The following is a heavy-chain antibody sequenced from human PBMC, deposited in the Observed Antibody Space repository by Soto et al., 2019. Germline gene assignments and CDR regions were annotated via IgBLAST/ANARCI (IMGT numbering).Heavy chain of an antibody. J-gene: IGHJ4*02. CDR1: GFTVSNSY. Sequence: EVQLVESGGGLVQPGGSLRLSCAASGFTVSNSYMSWVRQAPGKVLELVSIIYSGGSTKYADSVTGRFAISRDNSKNTVSLHMSSLSVEDTAVYYGARERRLGLGALEDWGQGTMVTVSS. CDR3: ARERRLGLGALED. CDR2: IYSGGST. V-gene: IGHV3-66*01. D-gene: IGHD3-10*01.